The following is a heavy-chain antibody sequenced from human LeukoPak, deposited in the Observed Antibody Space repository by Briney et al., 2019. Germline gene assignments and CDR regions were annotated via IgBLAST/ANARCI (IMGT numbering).Heavy chain of an antibody. D-gene: IGHD5-18*01. Sequence: GGSLRLSCSASGFSFSYYNVNWVRQAPGKGLEWVSYISSTSTSIYYADSVMGRFSISRDKNSLYLQMNSLRADDTAVYYCATYPGYTYEVEAPRPARGYWGQGTLVTVSS. CDR1: GFSFSYYN. J-gene: IGHJ4*02. CDR3: ATYPGYTYEVEAPRPARGY. CDR2: ISSTSTSI. V-gene: IGHV3-48*01.